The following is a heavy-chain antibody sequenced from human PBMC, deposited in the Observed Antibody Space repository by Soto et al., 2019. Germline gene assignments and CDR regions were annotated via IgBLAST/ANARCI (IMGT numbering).Heavy chain of an antibody. Sequence: SETLSLTCTVSGGSISKNYWTWIRQPPGKGPEYIGYIYDNVSTNYYPSFKSRVGISVDTSKTQFSLNLRSVTAADTAVYYCARATPVTRKGYYFEYWGQGALVTVSS. V-gene: IGHV4-59*01. CDR3: ARATPVTRKGYYFEY. J-gene: IGHJ4*02. D-gene: IGHD4-17*01. CDR2: IYDNVST. CDR1: GGSISKNY.